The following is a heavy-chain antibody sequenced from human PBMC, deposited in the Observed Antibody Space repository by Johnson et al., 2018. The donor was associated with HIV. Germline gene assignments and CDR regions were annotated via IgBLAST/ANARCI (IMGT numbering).Heavy chain of an antibody. J-gene: IGHJ3*02. V-gene: IGHV3-30-3*01. CDR1: GFAFSSYT. CDR3: ARKQWLVIASDAFDI. Sequence: QMQLVESGGGLVQPGRSLRLSCAASGFAFSSYTMHWVRQVPGKGLDWVAVISYTGGSIDYAGSVKGRFTISRDNAKNTLYLQMNSLRADDTAVYYCARKQWLVIASDAFDIWGQGTMVTVSS. CDR2: ISYTGGSI. D-gene: IGHD6-19*01.